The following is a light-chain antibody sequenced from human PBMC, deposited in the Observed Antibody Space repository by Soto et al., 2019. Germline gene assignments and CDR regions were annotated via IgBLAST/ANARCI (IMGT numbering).Light chain of an antibody. J-gene: IGLJ2*01. CDR3: SSYTSSSTLMV. CDR2: DVS. V-gene: IGLV2-14*01. Sequence: QSALTQPASVSGSPGQWITISCTGTSSDVGGYNYVPWYQQHPGKAPKLMIYDVSNRPSGVSNRFSGSKSGNTASLTISGLQAEDEADYYCSSYTSSSTLMVFGGGTKLTVL. CDR1: SSDVGGYNY.